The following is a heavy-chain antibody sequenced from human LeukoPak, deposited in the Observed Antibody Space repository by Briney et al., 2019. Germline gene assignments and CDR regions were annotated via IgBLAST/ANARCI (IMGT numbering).Heavy chain of an antibody. CDR1: GFTFSSYW. CDR3: ARGGYCSGGSCYSYYYGMDV. D-gene: IGHD2-15*01. J-gene: IGHJ6*02. V-gene: IGHV3-7*01. Sequence: GGSLRLSCAASGFTFSSYWMSWVRQAPGKGLEWVANIKQDGSEKYYVDSVKGRFTISRDNAKNSLHLQMNSLRAEDTAVYYCARGGYCSGGSCYSYYYGMDVWGQGTTVTVSS. CDR2: IKQDGSEK.